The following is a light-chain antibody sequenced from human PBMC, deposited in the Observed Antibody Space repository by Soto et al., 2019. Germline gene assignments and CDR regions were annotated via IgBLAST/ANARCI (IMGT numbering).Light chain of an antibody. V-gene: IGKV3-11*01. Sequence: EIVLTQSPATLSLSPGERATLSCRASQSVSNYLAWFQQKPGQAPRLLIFDASNRATGIPARFSGSGSGTDFTLTISSLEPEAFAVYYCQQRSNWPRYTFGQGTKLEIK. J-gene: IGKJ2*01. CDR2: DAS. CDR3: QQRSNWPRYT. CDR1: QSVSNY.